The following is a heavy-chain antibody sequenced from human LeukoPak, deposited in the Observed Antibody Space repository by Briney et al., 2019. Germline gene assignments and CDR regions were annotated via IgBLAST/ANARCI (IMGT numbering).Heavy chain of an antibody. V-gene: IGHV4-39*01. CDR3: ARSPPGIQLWFDY. CDR2: IYYSGST. CDR1: GGXISSSSYY. J-gene: IGHJ4*02. D-gene: IGHD5-18*01. Sequence: SETLSLTCTVSGGXISSSSYYWGWIRQPPGKGLEWIGSIYYSGSTYYNPSLKSRVTISVDTSKNQFSLKLSSVTAADTAVYYCARSPPGIQLWFDYWGQGTLVTVSS.